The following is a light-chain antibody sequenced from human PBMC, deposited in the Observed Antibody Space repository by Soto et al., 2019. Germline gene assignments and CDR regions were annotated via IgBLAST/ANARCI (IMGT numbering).Light chain of an antibody. J-gene: IGKJ4*01. Sequence: DIQMTQSPSTLSGSVGDRVTITCRASQTISSWLAWYQQKPGKAPKLLINAASTLHTGVPSRFSGSGAGTEFNFTISAVQPEDFATYYCQQGINFPLTFGGGTRVEIK. CDR1: QTISSW. CDR3: QQGINFPLT. V-gene: IGKV1-12*01. CDR2: AAS.